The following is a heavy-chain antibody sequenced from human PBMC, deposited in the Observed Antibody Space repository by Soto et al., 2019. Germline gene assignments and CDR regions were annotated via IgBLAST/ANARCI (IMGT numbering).Heavy chain of an antibody. Sequence: QVQLVESGGGLVKPGGSLRLSCAASGFTFSDYYMSWIRQAPGKGLEWVSYISSSGSTIYYADSVKGRFTISRDNAKNXXYLQMNSLRAEDTAVYYCAREFGDYQIPSPGNFDYWGQGTLVTVSS. CDR3: AREFGDYQIPSPGNFDY. CDR1: GFTFSDYY. D-gene: IGHD4-17*01. J-gene: IGHJ4*02. V-gene: IGHV3-11*01. CDR2: ISSSGSTI.